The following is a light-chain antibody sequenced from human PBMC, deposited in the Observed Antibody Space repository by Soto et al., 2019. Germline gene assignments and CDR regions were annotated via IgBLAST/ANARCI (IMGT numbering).Light chain of an antibody. Sequence: QSVLTQPSSLSGSPGQSIAISCTGSISDIGIYKYVSWYQQHPGKVPKLIIYEVTNRPSGVSNRFSGSKSGNTASLTISGLQAEDEADYYCSSYTTSSTRVFGPGTKVTVL. J-gene: IGLJ1*01. CDR3: SSYTTSSTRV. V-gene: IGLV2-14*01. CDR2: EVT. CDR1: ISDIGIYKY.